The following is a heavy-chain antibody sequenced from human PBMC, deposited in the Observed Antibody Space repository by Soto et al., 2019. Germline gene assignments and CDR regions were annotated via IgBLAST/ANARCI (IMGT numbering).Heavy chain of an antibody. CDR3: ARDSGDYIWGSYPSPYYFDY. CDR1: GFTFSSYS. D-gene: IGHD3-16*01. CDR2: ISSSSSTI. J-gene: IGHJ4*02. Sequence: TGGSLRLSCAASGFTFSSYSMNWVRQAPGKGLEWVSYISSSSSTIYYADSVKGRFTISRDNAKNSLYLQMNSLRAEDTAVYYCARDSGDYIWGSYPSPYYFDYWGQGTLVTSPQ. V-gene: IGHV3-48*01.